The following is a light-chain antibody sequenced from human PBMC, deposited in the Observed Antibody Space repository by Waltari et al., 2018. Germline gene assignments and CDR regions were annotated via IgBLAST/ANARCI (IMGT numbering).Light chain of an antibody. CDR3: GTWDNNLSALV. CDR2: ETE. CDR1: TSNIGHNY. J-gene: IGLJ2*01. V-gene: IGLV1-51*01. Sequence: QSVFTQPPSVSTAPGRKVTIPCSGSTSNIGHNYVPWYQQVPGAAPKVFIYETEKRPSGIPDRFSGSKSGTSASLGITGLQTWDEDAYYCGTWDNNLSALVFGGGTKLTVL.